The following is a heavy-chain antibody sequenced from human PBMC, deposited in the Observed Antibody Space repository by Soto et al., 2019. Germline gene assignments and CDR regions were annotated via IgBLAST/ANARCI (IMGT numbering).Heavy chain of an antibody. J-gene: IGHJ4*02. Sequence: QVQLQESGPGLVKPSQTLSLICTVSGGSINSGGYYWNWIRQHPGKGLEWIGYIFYSGSTYHNPSLRSRVTISADTSENQFSLNLSSVTAADTAVYFCARGYRQSGYSSSWVFDYWGQGTLVNVSS. CDR1: GGSINSGGYY. CDR2: IFYSGST. V-gene: IGHV4-31*03. D-gene: IGHD6-13*01. CDR3: ARGYRQSGYSSSWVFDY.